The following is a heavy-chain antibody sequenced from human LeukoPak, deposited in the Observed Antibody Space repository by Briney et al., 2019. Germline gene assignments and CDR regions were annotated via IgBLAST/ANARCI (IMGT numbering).Heavy chain of an antibody. Sequence: PSETLSLTCTVSGGSISSSSYYWGWIRQPPGKGLEWIGSIYYSGSTYYNPSHKSRVTISVDTSKNQFSLKLSSVTAADAAVYYCARVLGIAVAGPFWFDPWGQGTLVTVSS. J-gene: IGHJ5*02. CDR1: GGSISSSSYY. D-gene: IGHD6-19*01. CDR3: ARVLGIAVAGPFWFDP. CDR2: IYYSGST. V-gene: IGHV4-39*07.